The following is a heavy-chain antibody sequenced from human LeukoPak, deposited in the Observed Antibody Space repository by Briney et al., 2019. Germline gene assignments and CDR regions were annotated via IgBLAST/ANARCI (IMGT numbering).Heavy chain of an antibody. CDR3: ASRRVAVSTSRAFDY. V-gene: IGHV3-48*03. D-gene: IGHD5/OR15-5a*01. J-gene: IGHJ4*02. CDR1: GFILSAYE. CDR2: ISGPSI. Sequence: VGSLRLSCAASGFILSAYEMNWVRQAPGQGLDWVSYISGPSIQYADTVKGRFTISRDPATNSMYIQMNSLRGDDTAVYYCASRRVAVSTSRAFDYWGQGTLVTVSS.